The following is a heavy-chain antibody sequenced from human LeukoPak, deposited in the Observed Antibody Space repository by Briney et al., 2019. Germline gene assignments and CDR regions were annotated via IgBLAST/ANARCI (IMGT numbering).Heavy chain of an antibody. CDR1: GGSISSYY. Sequence: SETLSLTCTVSGGSISSYYWSWIRQPPGKGLEWIGYIYYSGSTNYNPSLKSRVTISVDTSKNQFSLKLSSVTAADTAVYYCARDQRFLEWLSTGYNWFDPWGQGTLVTVSS. V-gene: IGHV4-59*01. D-gene: IGHD3-3*01. CDR2: IYYSGST. CDR3: ARDQRFLEWLSTGYNWFDP. J-gene: IGHJ5*02.